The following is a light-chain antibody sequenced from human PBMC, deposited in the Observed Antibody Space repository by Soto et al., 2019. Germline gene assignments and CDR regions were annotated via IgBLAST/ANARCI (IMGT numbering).Light chain of an antibody. CDR2: DAS. V-gene: IGKV1-33*01. J-gene: IGKJ4*01. CDR3: QQART. Sequence: DSQMTQSPSSLSASVGDRVTITCQASQDISNYLNWYQQKPGKAPKLLIYDASNLETGVPSRFSGSGSGTDFTFTISSLQPEDIATYYCQQARTFGGGTKVEIK. CDR1: QDISNY.